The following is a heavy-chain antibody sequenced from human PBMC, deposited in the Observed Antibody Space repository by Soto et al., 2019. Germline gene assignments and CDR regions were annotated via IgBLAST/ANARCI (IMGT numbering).Heavy chain of an antibody. V-gene: IGHV4-30-4*01. J-gene: IGHJ4*02. CDR1: GGSISSGDYY. D-gene: IGHD6-13*01. Sequence: QVQLQESGPGLVKPSQTLSLTCTVSGGSISSGDYYWSWIRQPPGKGLEWIGYIYYSGSTYYNPSLKSRVTISVDTSKNQFPLKLSSVTAADTAVYYCARLRIAAAGRGLFDYWGQGTLVTVSS. CDR3: ARLRIAAAGRGLFDY. CDR2: IYYSGST.